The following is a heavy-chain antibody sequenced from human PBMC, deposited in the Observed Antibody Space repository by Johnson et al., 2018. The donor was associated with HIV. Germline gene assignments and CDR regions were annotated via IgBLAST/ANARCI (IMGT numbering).Heavy chain of an antibody. CDR2: ISWNSGSI. J-gene: IGHJ3*02. CDR3: AKWDAFDI. V-gene: IGHV3-23*04. CDR1: GFTFSSYA. Sequence: VQLVESGGGLVQPGGSLRLSCAASGFTFSSYAMSWVRQAPGKGLEWVSGISWNSGSIGYADSVKGRFTISRANSKNTLYLQMNSLRAEDTAVYYCAKWDAFDIWGQGTMVTVSS.